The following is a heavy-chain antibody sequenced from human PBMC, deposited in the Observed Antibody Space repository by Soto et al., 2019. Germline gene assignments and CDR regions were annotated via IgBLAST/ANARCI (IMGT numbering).Heavy chain of an antibody. CDR2: IFTSGST. CDR3: ARDGVITMVRGVIGTDYYYGMDV. Sequence: TSETLSLTCTVSGGSISSYYWSWIRQSAGKGLEWIGRIFTSGSTNYNPSLKSRVTMSVDTSKNQFSLKLSSVTAADTAVYYCARDGVITMVRGVIGTDYYYGMDVWGQGTTVT. CDR1: GGSISSYY. J-gene: IGHJ6*02. V-gene: IGHV4-4*07. D-gene: IGHD3-10*01.